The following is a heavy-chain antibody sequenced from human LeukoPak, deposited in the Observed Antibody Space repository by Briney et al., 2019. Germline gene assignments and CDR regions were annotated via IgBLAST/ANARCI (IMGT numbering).Heavy chain of an antibody. J-gene: IGHJ3*02. D-gene: IGHD6-19*01. CDR3: ARDRYSTGWDRDDAFDI. CDR1: GGTFSTYS. Sequence: SVKVSCKASGGTFSTYSIIWVRQAPGQGLECMGRINPILDIVNYAQNFQGRVTITADKSTNTTYMELSSLRSEDTAVYYCARDRYSTGWDRDDAFDIWGQGTTVTVSS. CDR2: INPILDIV. V-gene: IGHV1-69*04.